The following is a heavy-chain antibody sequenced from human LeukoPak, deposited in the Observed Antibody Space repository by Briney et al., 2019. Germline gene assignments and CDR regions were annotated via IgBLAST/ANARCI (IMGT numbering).Heavy chain of an antibody. D-gene: IGHD3-3*01. J-gene: IGHJ4*02. CDR3: ARDLEIGSSSYYLDY. CDR2: IWYDGSNK. Sequence: GGSLRHSCAASGFTFSTYGMHWVRQAPGKGLEWVAVIWYDGSNKYYADSVRGRFTISRDNFKNTLYLQMNSLRAEDTAVYYCARDLEIGSSSYYLDYWGQGTLVTVSS. CDR1: GFTFSTYG. V-gene: IGHV3-33*01.